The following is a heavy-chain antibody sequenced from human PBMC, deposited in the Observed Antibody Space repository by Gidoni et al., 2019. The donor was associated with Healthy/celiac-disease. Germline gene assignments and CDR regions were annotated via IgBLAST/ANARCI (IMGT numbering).Heavy chain of an antibody. D-gene: IGHD3-10*01. Sequence: EVQLVESGGGLVKPGGSLRLSCAASGFTFRNAWMNWVRQAPGKGLELVDRIKSKTDGGTTDYAAPVKSRFTISRDDSKNTLYLQMNSLKTEDTAVYYCTTAKAYYGSGSYLRSRYYYYMDVWGKGTTVTVSS. CDR3: TTAKAYYGSGSYLRSRYYYYMDV. V-gene: IGHV3-15*07. CDR2: IKSKTDGGTT. J-gene: IGHJ6*03. CDR1: GFTFRNAW.